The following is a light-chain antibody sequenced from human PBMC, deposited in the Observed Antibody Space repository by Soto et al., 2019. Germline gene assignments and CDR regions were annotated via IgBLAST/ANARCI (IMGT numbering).Light chain of an antibody. V-gene: IGKV3-11*01. CDR2: DAS. CDR3: YQRSSLPRT. J-gene: IGKJ1*01. Sequence: EIVLTQSPGTLSSSPGQRATLSCRASQSVRTYLAWYQQKPGQAPRLLIYDASNRATDIPARFSGSGSGTDFTLTISSLEPEDFAVYYCYQRSSLPRTFGQGTKVEI. CDR1: QSVRTY.